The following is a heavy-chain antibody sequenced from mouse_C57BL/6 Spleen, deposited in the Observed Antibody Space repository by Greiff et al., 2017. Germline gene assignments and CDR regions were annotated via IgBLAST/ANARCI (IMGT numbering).Heavy chain of an antibody. Sequence: QVQLQQPGAELVKPGASVKLSCKASGYTFTSYWMHWVKQRPGRGLGWIGRIDPNSGGTKYNEKFKSKATLTVDKPSSTAYMQLSSLTSEDSAVYYCAREEYYSNYVGAMDYWGQGTSVTVSS. CDR2: IDPNSGGT. D-gene: IGHD2-5*01. CDR1: GYTFTSYW. V-gene: IGHV1-72*01. CDR3: AREEYYSNYVGAMDY. J-gene: IGHJ4*01.